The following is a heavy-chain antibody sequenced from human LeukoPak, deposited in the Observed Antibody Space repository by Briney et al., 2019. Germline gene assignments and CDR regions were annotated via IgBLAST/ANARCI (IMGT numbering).Heavy chain of an antibody. Sequence: GASVKVSCKASGDTFNDYTFSWVRQAPGQGLEWMGWISGDNVNTNYAQKLQGRVTMTTDTSTSTAYLELRSLRSDDTAVYYCARVIESRYCTNGVCPYYFDYWGQGTLVTVSS. V-gene: IGHV1-18*01. J-gene: IGHJ4*02. D-gene: IGHD2-8*01. CDR2: ISGDNVNT. CDR3: ARVIESRYCTNGVCPYYFDY. CDR1: GDTFNDYT.